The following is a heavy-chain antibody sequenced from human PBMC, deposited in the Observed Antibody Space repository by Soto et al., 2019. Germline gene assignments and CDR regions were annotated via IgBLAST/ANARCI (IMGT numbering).Heavy chain of an antibody. CDR2: IAYDGSNK. J-gene: IGHJ4*02. CDR3: AKDIVSYTYGACDY. D-gene: IGHD5-18*01. V-gene: IGHV3-30*18. CDR1: GFTFSSYG. Sequence: QVQLVESGGAVVQPGKSLRLSCAASGFTFSSYGMYWVRQAPGKGLEWVAAIAYDGSNKYHADSVKGRFTISRDNSKNTLYLQMNSLRVEDTAVYYCAKDIVSYTYGACDYWGQGALVTVSS.